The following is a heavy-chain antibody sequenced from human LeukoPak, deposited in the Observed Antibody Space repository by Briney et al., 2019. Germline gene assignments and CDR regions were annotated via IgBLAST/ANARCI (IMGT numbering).Heavy chain of an antibody. CDR3: ARAEGGIVGATSAYFDY. Sequence: ASVKVSCKASGYTFTSYYMHWVRQAPGQGLEWMGIINPSGGSTSYAQKFQGRVTMTRDTSTSTVYMELSSLRSEDTAVYYCARAEGGIVGATSAYFDYWGQGTLVTVSS. V-gene: IGHV1-46*01. CDR2: INPSGGST. CDR1: GYTFTSYY. D-gene: IGHD1-26*01. J-gene: IGHJ4*02.